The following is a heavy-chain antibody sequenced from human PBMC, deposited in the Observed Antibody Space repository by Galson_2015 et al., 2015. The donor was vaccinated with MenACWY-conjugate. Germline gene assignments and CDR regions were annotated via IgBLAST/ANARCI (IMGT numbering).Heavy chain of an antibody. CDR1: GGSVISGTYY. D-gene: IGHD3-16*01. CDR2: THYSGSS. CDR3: AGGGHFHSQII. J-gene: IGHJ3*02. V-gene: IGHV4-61*01. Sequence: TLSLTCTVSGGSVISGTYYWTWIRQPPGKGLEWIGYTHYSGSSSYNPSLKSRVTISLDTSRNQFSLRLSSVTDADTALYFCAGGGHFHSQIIWGRGTMVTVSS.